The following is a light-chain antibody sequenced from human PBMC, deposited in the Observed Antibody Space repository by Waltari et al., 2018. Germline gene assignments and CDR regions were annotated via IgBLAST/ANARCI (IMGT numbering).Light chain of an antibody. Sequence: QSALTQPASVSGSLGQSITISCTGTASDVGYYNYVSWYQQYPGKAPKFILFDVNERPSGVSNRFSGSKSGNTASLTISGLQAEDEAYYHCCSYAGNSNVIFGGGTKVTVL. CDR1: ASDVGYYNY. J-gene: IGLJ2*01. CDR3: CSYAGNSNVI. CDR2: DVN. V-gene: IGLV2-23*02.